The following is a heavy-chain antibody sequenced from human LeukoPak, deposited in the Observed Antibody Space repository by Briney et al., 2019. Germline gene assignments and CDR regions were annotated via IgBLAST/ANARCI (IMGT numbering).Heavy chain of an antibody. Sequence: ASVKVSCKASGYIFNNFGITWVRQARGQGLEWMGWISAYNGNTNYARKFQGRVTMTKDTSTSTAYMELRSLRSDDTAVYYCATGARFLEWLLYDYWGQGTLVTVSS. V-gene: IGHV1-18*01. J-gene: IGHJ4*02. CDR3: ATGARFLEWLLYDY. CDR2: ISAYNGNT. D-gene: IGHD3-3*01. CDR1: GYIFNNFG.